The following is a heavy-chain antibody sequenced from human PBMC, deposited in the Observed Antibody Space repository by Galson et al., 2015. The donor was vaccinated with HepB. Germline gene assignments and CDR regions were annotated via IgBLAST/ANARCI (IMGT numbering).Heavy chain of an antibody. D-gene: IGHD2-2*01. CDR3: ARDLGPSQPVDY. Sequence: SLTCTVSGGSISSYYWSWLRQPPGEGLEWVGYIYYSGSTNYNPSLKSRVTISVDTSKNQFSLKLSSVTAADTAVYYCARDLGPSQPVDYWGQGTLVTVSS. J-gene: IGHJ4*02. V-gene: IGHV4-59*12. CDR2: IYYSGST. CDR1: GGSISSYY.